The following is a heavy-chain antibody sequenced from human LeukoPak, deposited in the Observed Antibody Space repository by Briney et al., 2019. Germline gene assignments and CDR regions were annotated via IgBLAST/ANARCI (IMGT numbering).Heavy chain of an antibody. CDR2: IKQDGSEK. D-gene: IGHD3-22*01. CDR3: AREGGPYYYDSSGYPYFDY. CDR1: GFTFSSYW. Sequence: GGSLRLSCAASGFTFSSYWMSWVRQAPGKGLEWVANIKQDGSEKYYVDSMKGRFTISRDNAKNSLYLQMNSLRAEDTAVYYCAREGGPYYYDSSGYPYFDYWGQGTLVTVSS. J-gene: IGHJ4*02. V-gene: IGHV3-7*01.